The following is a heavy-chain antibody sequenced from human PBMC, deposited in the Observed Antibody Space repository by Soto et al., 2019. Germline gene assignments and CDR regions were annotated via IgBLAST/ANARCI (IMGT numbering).Heavy chain of an antibody. V-gene: IGHV4-39*01. Sequence: SETLSLTCTVSGGSISSSSYYWGWIRQPPGKGLEWIGSIYYSGSTYYNPSLKSRVTISVDTSKNQFSLKLSSVTAADTAVYYCAGTAEPTYSLAFYYFDYWGQGTLVTVSS. CDR2: IYYSGST. J-gene: IGHJ4*02. CDR3: AGTAEPTYSLAFYYFDY. CDR1: GGSISSSSYY. D-gene: IGHD3-16*01.